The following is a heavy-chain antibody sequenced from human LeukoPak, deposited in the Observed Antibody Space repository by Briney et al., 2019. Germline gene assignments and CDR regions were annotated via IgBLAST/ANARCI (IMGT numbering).Heavy chain of an antibody. J-gene: IGHJ4*02. CDR1: GYTFTGYY. Sequence: GASVKVSCKASGYTFTGYYMHWVRQAPGQGLEWMGWINPNSGGTNYAQKFQGRVTMTRNTSINTAYMELSRLRSDDTAIYYCARDGLYDMLTGSFSEVTYYWGQGTLVTVSS. CDR3: ARDGLYDMLTGSFSEVTYY. D-gene: IGHD3-9*01. V-gene: IGHV1-2*02. CDR2: INPNSGGT.